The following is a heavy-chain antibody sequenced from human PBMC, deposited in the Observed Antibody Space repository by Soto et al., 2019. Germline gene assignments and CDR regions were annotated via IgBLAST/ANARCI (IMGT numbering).Heavy chain of an antibody. J-gene: IGHJ4*02. CDR1: GGSFSGYY. CDR3: ARPLRRGYSYGPYFDY. D-gene: IGHD5-18*01. Sequence: QVQLQQWGAGLLKPSETLSLTCAVYGGSFSGYYWSWIRQPPGKGLEWIGEINHSGSTNYNPSLKSRFTMSVDASKHQFSLKLSSVTSADTAVYYCARPLRRGYSYGPYFDYWGQGTLVTVSS. V-gene: IGHV4-34*01. CDR2: INHSGST.